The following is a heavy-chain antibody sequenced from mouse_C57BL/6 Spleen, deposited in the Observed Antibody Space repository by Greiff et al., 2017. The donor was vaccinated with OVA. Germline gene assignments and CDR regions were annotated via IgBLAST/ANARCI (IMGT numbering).Heavy chain of an antibody. Sequence: QVQLQQSGPELVKPGASVKISCKASGYTFTDYYINWVKQRPGQGLEWIGWIFPGSGSTYYNEKFKGKATLTVDKSSSTAYMLLSSLTSEDSAVYFCPPTLYYGGYYAMDYWGQGTSVTVSS. CDR3: PPTLYYGGYYAMDY. D-gene: IGHD2-1*01. CDR1: GYTFTDYY. V-gene: IGHV1-75*01. J-gene: IGHJ4*01. CDR2: IFPGSGST.